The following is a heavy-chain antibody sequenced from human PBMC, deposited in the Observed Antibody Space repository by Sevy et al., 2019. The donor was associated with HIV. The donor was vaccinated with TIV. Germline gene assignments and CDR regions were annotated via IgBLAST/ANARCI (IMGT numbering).Heavy chain of an antibody. V-gene: IGHV3-48*01. Sequence: GGSLRLSCVGSGFTFREYSMNWVRQAPGKGLEWVSYISGSSTTIEHADSVKDRFSISRDNADNSVVLQMNRLRVEDTAVYYCARSLAAAENWFDPWGQGTLVTVSS. CDR3: ARSLAAAENWFDP. J-gene: IGHJ5*02. D-gene: IGHD6-13*01. CDR1: GFTFREYS. CDR2: ISGSSTTI.